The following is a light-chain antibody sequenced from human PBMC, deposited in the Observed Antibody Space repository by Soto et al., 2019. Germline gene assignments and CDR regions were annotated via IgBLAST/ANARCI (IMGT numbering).Light chain of an antibody. CDR1: QDISNY. Sequence: DIQMTQSPSSLSVSVGDRVTITCQASQDISNYLNWYQQKPGKAPKILIYDASSVETGVPSRFSGSGSGTDFTFTISSLQPEDIATYYCQQYKNLPPITFGQGTRLDIK. V-gene: IGKV1-33*01. J-gene: IGKJ5*01. CDR2: DAS. CDR3: QQYKNLPPIT.